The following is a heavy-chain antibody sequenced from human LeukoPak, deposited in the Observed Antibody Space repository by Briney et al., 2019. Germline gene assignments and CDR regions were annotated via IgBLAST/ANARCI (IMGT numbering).Heavy chain of an antibody. CDR2: ISYDGSNK. V-gene: IGHV3-30*03. CDR3: AREGTYYYGSGSAYFDY. J-gene: IGHJ4*02. Sequence: GGSLRLSCAASGFTFSSYSMNWVRQAPGKGLEWVAVISYDGSNKYYADSVKGRFTISRDNSKNTLYVQMNSLRAEDTAVYYCAREGTYYYGSGSAYFDYWGQGTLVTVSS. CDR1: GFTFSSYS. D-gene: IGHD3-10*01.